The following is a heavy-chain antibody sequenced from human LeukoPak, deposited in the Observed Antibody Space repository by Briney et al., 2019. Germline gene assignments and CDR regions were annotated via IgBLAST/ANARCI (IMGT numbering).Heavy chain of an antibody. V-gene: IGHV1-46*01. CDR1: GYTFTSYY. CDR2: INPSGGST. CDR3: ARDYGGDYYEFDY. D-gene: IGHD3-22*01. Sequence: ASVKVSCKASGYTFTSYYMHWVRQAPGQGLEWMGIINPSGGSTSYAQKFQDRVTMTRDMSTSTVYMELSSLRSEDTAVYYCARDYGGDYYEFDYWGQGTLVTVSS. J-gene: IGHJ4*02.